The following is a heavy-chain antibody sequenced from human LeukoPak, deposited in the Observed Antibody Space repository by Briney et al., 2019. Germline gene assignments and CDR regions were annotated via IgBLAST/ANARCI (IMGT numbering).Heavy chain of an antibody. V-gene: IGHV3-30-3*01. CDR1: GFTFSSYA. CDR3: ARDQCTNGVCYICDY. D-gene: IGHD2-8*01. CDR2: ISYDGSNK. Sequence: PGGSLRLSCAASGFTFSSYAMHWVRQAPGKGLEWVAVISYDGSNKYYADSVKGRFTISRDNSKNTLYLQMNSLRAEDTAVYYCARDQCTNGVCYICDYWGQGTLVTVSS. J-gene: IGHJ4*02.